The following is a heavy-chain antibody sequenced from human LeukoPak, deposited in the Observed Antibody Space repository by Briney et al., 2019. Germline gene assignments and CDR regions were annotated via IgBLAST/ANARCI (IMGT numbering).Heavy chain of an antibody. J-gene: IGHJ3*02. V-gene: IGHV3-21*01. CDR2: ISSSSSYI. Sequence: PGGSLRLSCAASGFTFSSYSMNWVRQAPGKGLEWVSPISSSSSYIYYADSVKGRFTISRDNAKNSLYLQMNSLRAEDTAVYYCARAQAAYCGGDCYSPNDAFDIWGQGTMVTVSS. CDR1: GFTFSSYS. D-gene: IGHD2-21*02. CDR3: ARAQAAYCGGDCYSPNDAFDI.